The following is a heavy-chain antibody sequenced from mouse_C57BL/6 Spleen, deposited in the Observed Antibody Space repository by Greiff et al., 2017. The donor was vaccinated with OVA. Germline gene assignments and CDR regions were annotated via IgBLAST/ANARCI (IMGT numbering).Heavy chain of an antibody. CDR3: SYSNYGAWFAY. V-gene: IGHV1-80*01. CDR2: IYPGDGDT. J-gene: IGHJ3*01. Sequence: QVQLQQSGAELVKPGASVKISCKASGYAFSSYWMNWVKQRPGKGLEWIGQIYPGDGDTNYNGKFKGKATLTADKSSSTAYMQRSSLTSEDSAVYFCSYSNYGAWFAYWGQGTLVTVSA. CDR1: GYAFSSYW. D-gene: IGHD2-5*01.